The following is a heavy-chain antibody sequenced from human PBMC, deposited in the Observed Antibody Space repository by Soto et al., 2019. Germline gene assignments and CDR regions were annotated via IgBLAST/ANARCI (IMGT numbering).Heavy chain of an antibody. CDR1: GYTFTSFD. J-gene: IGHJ4*02. D-gene: IGHD3-10*01. Sequence: ASVKVSCKASGYTFTSFDINWVRQATGQGLEWLGWMNPNSSNTGYAQKFQGRVTMTRDTSITTAYMELSSLRSDDTAVYYCTRGGLFGSGSYHIDYWGQGTLVTVSS. CDR2: MNPNSSNT. V-gene: IGHV1-8*01. CDR3: TRGGLFGSGSYHIDY.